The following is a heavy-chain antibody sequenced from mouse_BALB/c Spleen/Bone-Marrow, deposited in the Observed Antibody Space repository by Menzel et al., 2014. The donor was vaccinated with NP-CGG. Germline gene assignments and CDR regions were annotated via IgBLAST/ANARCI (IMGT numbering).Heavy chain of an antibody. V-gene: IGHV14-3*02. J-gene: IGHJ4*01. CDR3: ASATTATYYAMDY. CDR2: IDPANGNT. Sequence: EVQLQQSGAELVKPGASVKLSCTASGFYIKDTYMHWVKQRPEQGLEWIGRIDPANGNTKYDPKFQGKATITTDTSSNTACLQVSSLTSEDTAVYYCASATTATYYAMDYWGQGTSITVSS. CDR1: GFYIKDTY. D-gene: IGHD1-2*01.